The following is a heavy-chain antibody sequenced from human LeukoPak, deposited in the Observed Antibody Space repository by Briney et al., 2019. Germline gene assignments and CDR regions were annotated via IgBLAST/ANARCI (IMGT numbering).Heavy chain of an antibody. CDR3: ARDVSDYYDSSDNNSGY. D-gene: IGHD3-22*01. CDR2: INWNGGST. J-gene: IGHJ4*02. Sequence: PGGSLRLSCAASGFTFDDYGMSWVRQAPGKGLEWVSGINWNGGSTGYADSVKGRFTISRDNAKNSLYLQMNSLRAEDTALYYCARDVSDYYDSSDNNSGYWGQGTLVTVSS. V-gene: IGHV3-20*04. CDR1: GFTFDDYG.